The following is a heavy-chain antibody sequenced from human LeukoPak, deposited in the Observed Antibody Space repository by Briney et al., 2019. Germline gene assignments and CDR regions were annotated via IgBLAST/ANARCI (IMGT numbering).Heavy chain of an antibody. CDR1: GFTFSSYG. D-gene: IGHD3-10*01. J-gene: IGHJ4*02. V-gene: IGHV3-30*18. CDR3: AKDLRGQVLLWFGELSSPFDY. CDR2: ISYDGSNK. Sequence: QPGGSLRLSCAASGFTFSSYGMHWVRQAPGKGLEWVAVISYDGSNKYYADSVKGRFTISRDNSKNTLYLQMNSLRAEDTAVYYCAKDLRGQVLLWFGELSSPFDYWGQGTLVTVSS.